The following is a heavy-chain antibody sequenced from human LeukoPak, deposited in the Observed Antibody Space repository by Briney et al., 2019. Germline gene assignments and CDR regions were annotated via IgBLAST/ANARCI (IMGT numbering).Heavy chain of an antibody. V-gene: IGHV3-74*01. CDR3: ARGDYDSTRGGYYFDY. D-gene: IGHD3-22*01. J-gene: IGHJ4*02. CDR2: ISTDAKTI. Sequence: PGGSLRLSCAASGFTFSSYAMHWVRQAPGKGLVWVSHISTDAKTITYADFVKGRFTISRDNSKNTLYLQMNSLRAEDTAAYYCARGDYDSTRGGYYFDYWGQGTLVTVSS. CDR1: GFTFSSYA.